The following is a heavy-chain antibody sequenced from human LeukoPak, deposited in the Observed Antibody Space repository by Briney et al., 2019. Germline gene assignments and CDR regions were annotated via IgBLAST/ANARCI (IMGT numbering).Heavy chain of an antibody. CDR3: ARAPFYYGSGSHYNPHYYGMDV. CDR1: GASFSGSY. V-gene: IGHV4-34*01. Sequence: SETLSLTCAVYGASFSGSYWSWIRQPPGKGLEWLGDINHSGSTNYNPSLKSRVTISVNTSKIQFSLKLSSVTAADTAVYYCARAPFYYGSGSHYNPHYYGMDVWGQGTTVTVSS. CDR2: INHSGST. D-gene: IGHD3-10*01. J-gene: IGHJ6*02.